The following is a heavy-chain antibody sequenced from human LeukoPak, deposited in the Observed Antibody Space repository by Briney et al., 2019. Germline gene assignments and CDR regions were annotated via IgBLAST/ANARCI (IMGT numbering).Heavy chain of an antibody. CDR3: ARHRLKIAARLRRDAFDI. V-gene: IGHV4-30-2*01. Sequence: PSQTLSLTCTVSGGSISSGGYYWSWIRQPPGKGLEWIGYIYHSGSTYYNPSLKSRVTISVDRSKNQFSLKLSSVTAADTAVYYCARHRLKIAARLRRDAFDIWGQGTMVTVSS. D-gene: IGHD6-6*01. J-gene: IGHJ3*02. CDR2: IYHSGST. CDR1: GGSISSGGYY.